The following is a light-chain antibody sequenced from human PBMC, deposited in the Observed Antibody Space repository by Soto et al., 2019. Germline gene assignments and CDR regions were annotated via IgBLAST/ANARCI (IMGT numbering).Light chain of an antibody. CDR1: QSISSY. J-gene: IGKJ4*01. Sequence: DIQMTHSHSTLSGSVGQRITITCRASQSISSYLNWYQQKPGKAPKLLXYAASSLQSGVPSRFSGSGSGTDFTLTISSLQPEDFATYYCQQSYSTLPLTFGGGTKVDIK. V-gene: IGKV1-39*01. CDR2: AAS. CDR3: QQSYSTLPLT.